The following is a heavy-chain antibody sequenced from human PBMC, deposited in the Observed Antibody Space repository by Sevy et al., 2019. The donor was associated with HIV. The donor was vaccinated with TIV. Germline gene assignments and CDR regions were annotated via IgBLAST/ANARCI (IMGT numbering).Heavy chain of an antibody. V-gene: IGHV4-59*08. CDR1: GGSITSLY. Sequence: SETLSLTCTVSGGSITSLYWNWIRQPPGKGLEWIANIYYNGHINYNPSLKSRVTLSLDASRNQFSLRLSSVTAADTAMYYCAGENAWGRGYSWGQGTLVTVSS. CDR3: AGENAWGRGYS. CDR2: IYYNGHI. D-gene: IGHD1-26*01. J-gene: IGHJ4*02.